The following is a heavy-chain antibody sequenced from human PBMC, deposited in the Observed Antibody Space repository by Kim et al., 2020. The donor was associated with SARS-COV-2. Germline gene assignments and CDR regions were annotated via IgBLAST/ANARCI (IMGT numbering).Heavy chain of an antibody. V-gene: IGHV1-69*04. D-gene: IGHD3-16*01. CDR2: IIPILGIA. CDR3: ARRRGSKGEDY. CDR1: GGTFSSYA. J-gene: IGHJ4*02. Sequence: SVKVSCKASGGTFSSYAISWVRQAPGQGLEWMGRIIPILGIANYAQKFQGRVTITADKSTSTAYMELSSLGSEDTAVYYCARRRGSKGEDYWGQGTLVTVSS.